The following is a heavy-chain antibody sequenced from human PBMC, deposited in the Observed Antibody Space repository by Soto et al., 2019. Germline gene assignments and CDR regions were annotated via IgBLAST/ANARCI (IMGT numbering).Heavy chain of an antibody. J-gene: IGHJ4*02. D-gene: IGHD4-17*01. Sequence: QLQLQESGPGLVKPSETLSLTCTVSGGSISSSTYYWGWIRQPPGKGLEWIGSIYYSGSTYYNPPLKRRVTISVDTSKHQFSLKLSSVTAADTAVDYCANSYGDYVSYWGQGTLVTVSS. V-gene: IGHV4-39*01. CDR3: ANSYGDYVSY. CDR1: GGSISSSTYY. CDR2: IYYSGST.